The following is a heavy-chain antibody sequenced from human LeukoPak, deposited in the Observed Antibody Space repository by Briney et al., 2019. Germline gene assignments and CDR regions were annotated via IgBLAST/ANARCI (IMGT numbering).Heavy chain of an antibody. CDR3: ARDYGEGGYYFDY. CDR1: GFPFSTYW. V-gene: IGHV3-74*01. J-gene: IGHJ4*02. D-gene: IGHD4-17*01. CDR2: ISRDGSST. Sequence: GGSLRLSCAASGFPFSTYWMHWVRQAPRKGLVWLSRISRDGSSTNYAASVKGRFTISRDNAKNTLYLQMNSLSAEDTAVYYCARDYGEGGYYFDYWDQGTLVTVSS.